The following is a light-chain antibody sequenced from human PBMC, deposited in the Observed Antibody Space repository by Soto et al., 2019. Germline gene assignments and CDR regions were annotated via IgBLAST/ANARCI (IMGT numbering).Light chain of an antibody. V-gene: IGKV3D-15*01. CDR1: QSVDSN. CDR2: GAS. J-gene: IGKJ5*01. Sequence: EIVMTQSPATLSVSPGDGATLSCRASQSVDSNLAWYQQKPGQTPRLLIYGASTRPTGIPARFSGSGSGTEFTLTIISLQSEDSAVYYCQQRASWVTFGQGTRLEIK. CDR3: QQRASWVT.